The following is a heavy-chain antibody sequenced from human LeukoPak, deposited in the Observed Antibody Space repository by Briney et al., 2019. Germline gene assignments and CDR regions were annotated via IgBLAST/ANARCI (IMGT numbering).Heavy chain of an antibody. J-gene: IGHJ4*02. CDR1: GFTFSSYS. CDR3: ASEDDYGDR. Sequence: GGSLRLSCAASGFTFSSYSMNWVRQAPGKGLEWVSYISSSGSTIYYADSVKGRLTISRDNAKNSLYLQMNSLRAEDTAVYYCASEDDYGDRWGQGTLVTVSS. V-gene: IGHV3-48*04. D-gene: IGHD4-17*01. CDR2: ISSSGSTI.